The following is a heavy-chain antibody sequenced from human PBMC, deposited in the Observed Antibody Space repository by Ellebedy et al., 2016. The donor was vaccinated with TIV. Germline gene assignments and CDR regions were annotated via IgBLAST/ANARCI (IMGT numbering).Heavy chain of an antibody. CDR1: GGSISSGGYS. CDR3: ASQRGVWGGLGYFDC. Sequence: SETLSLTXTVSGGSISSGGYSWSWIRHHPGKGLEWIGYIYDSGSTYYNPSLKSRVTISIDTSKNQFSLKLSSVTAADTAAYYCASQRGVWGGLGYFDCWGQGTLVTVSS. J-gene: IGHJ4*02. CDR2: IYDSGST. V-gene: IGHV4-31*03. D-gene: IGHD2-21*02.